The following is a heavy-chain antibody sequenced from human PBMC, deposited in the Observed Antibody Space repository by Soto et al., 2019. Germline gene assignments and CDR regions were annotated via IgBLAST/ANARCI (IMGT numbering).Heavy chain of an antibody. Sequence: GGSLRLSCAASGFTFSDYYMSWIRQAPGKGLEWVSYISSSGSTIYYADSVKGRFTISRDNAKNSLYLQMNSLRAEDTAVYYCARDPCSSTSCRSYYYYYYYMDVWGKGTTVTVSS. CDR3: ARDPCSSTSCRSYYYYYYYMDV. J-gene: IGHJ6*03. V-gene: IGHV3-11*01. CDR2: ISSSGSTI. D-gene: IGHD2-2*01. CDR1: GFTFSDYY.